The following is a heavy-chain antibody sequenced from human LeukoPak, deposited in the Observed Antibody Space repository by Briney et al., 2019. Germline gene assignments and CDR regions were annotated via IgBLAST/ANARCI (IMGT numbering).Heavy chain of an antibody. J-gene: IGHJ4*02. D-gene: IGHD2-15*01. CDR3: ARDGGLDF. Sequence: ASVKVSCKASGYTFSAYYIHWLRQVPGQGLEWMGWINVNSGDTNSAPNFQGRVTLTRDMSSNTAYMEVTKLTLDDTAVFYCARDGGLDFWGQGTLVTVSS. CDR1: GYTFSAYY. V-gene: IGHV1-2*02. CDR2: INVNSGDT.